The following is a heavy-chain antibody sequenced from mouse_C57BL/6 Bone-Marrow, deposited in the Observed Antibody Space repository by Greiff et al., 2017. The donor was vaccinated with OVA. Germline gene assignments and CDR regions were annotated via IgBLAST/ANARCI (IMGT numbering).Heavy chain of an antibody. V-gene: IGHV1-81*01. CDR1: GYTFTSYG. CDR3: ALRRGFAY. J-gene: IGHJ3*01. D-gene: IGHD2-12*01. CDR2: IYPRSGNT. Sequence: VQLQQSGAELARPGASVKLSCKASGYTFTSYGISWVKQRTGQGLEWIGEIYPRSGNTYYNEKFKGKATLTADKSSSTAYMELRRRTYEDSAVYFCALRRGFAYGGQGTLVTVSA.